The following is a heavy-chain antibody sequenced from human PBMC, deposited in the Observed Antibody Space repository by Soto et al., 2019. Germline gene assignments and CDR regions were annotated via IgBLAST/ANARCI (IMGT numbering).Heavy chain of an antibody. CDR3: AREIGTSLDS. J-gene: IGHJ4*02. Sequence: GGSLRLSCTASGFTVSSNYMTWVRQAPGKWLEWVSVIYNGGSTYYADSVKGRFTISTDISKNTLFLQMNSLRADDTAVYYCAREIGTSLDSWGXGTLVNVSS. D-gene: IGHD6-13*01. CDR1: GFTVSSNY. V-gene: IGHV3-53*01. CDR2: IYNGGST.